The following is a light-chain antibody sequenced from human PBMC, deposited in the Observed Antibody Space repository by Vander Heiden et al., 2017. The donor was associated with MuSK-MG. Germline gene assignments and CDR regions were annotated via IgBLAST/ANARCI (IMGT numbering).Light chain of an antibody. V-gene: IGLV3-1*01. CDR2: QDT. CDR1: KLGDKY. CDR3: QAWDSSTAQVV. Sequence: SYEVTQPPSVSVSPGQTASITCSGDKLGDKYVSWYQQKPGQSPVLVLYQDTKRPSGIPERFSGSNSGNTATMTISGTQAMDEADYYCQAWDSSTAQVVFGGGTKLTVL. J-gene: IGLJ2*01.